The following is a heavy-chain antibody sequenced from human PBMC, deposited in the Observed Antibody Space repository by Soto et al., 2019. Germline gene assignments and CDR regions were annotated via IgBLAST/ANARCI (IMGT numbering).Heavy chain of an antibody. CDR3: ASGPLGIPAATWFDP. D-gene: IGHD2-2*01. CDR2: IYYSGST. CDR1: GGSISSGGYY. V-gene: IGHV4-31*03. J-gene: IGHJ5*02. Sequence: QVQLQESGPGLVKPSQTLSLTCTVSGGSISSGGYYWSWIRQHPGKGLEWIGYIYYSGSTYYNPSLKSRVTISVDTSKNQFSLKLSSVTAADAAVYYCASGPLGIPAATWFDPWGQGTLVTVSS.